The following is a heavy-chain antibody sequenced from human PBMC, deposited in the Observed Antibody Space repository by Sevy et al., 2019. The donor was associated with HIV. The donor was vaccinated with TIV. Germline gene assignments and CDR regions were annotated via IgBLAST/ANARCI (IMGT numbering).Heavy chain of an antibody. J-gene: IGHJ2*01. Sequence: SETLSLTCTVSGGSISSSSYYWGWIRQPPGKGLEWIGSIYSTGSISYNPSLKSRVTLSADTSKNQFSLKVDSVSAADTAVYYSATPRASGWYEGTGGYFDLWGRGALVTVSS. D-gene: IGHD6-19*01. CDR1: GGSISSSSYY. CDR2: IYSTGSI. CDR3: ATPRASGWYEGTGGYFDL. V-gene: IGHV4-39*01.